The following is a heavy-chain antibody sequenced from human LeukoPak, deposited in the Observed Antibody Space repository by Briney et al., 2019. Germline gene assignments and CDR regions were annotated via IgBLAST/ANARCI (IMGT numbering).Heavy chain of an antibody. CDR2: IYYSGST. CDR1: GGSISSYY. D-gene: IGHD6-13*01. Sequence: SETLSLTCTVSGGSISSYYWSWIRQPPGKGLEWIGYIYYSGSTNYIPSLKSRVTISVDTSKNQFSLNLSSVTAADTAVYYCARHRAATGFSFDYWGQGTLVTVSS. CDR3: ARHRAATGFSFDY. V-gene: IGHV4-59*08. J-gene: IGHJ4*02.